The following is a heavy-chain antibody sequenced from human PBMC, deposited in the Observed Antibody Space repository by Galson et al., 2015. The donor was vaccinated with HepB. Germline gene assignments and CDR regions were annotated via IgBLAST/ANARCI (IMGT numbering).Heavy chain of an antibody. D-gene: IGHD2-15*01. CDR3: ARGLGGY. V-gene: IGHV3-11*01. CDR2: SGTTV. J-gene: IGHJ4*02. Sequence: SGTTVYHADSLKGRFSISRGNAKNSLYLPMNSLRAEDTAVYYCARGLGGYWGQGTLVTVSS.